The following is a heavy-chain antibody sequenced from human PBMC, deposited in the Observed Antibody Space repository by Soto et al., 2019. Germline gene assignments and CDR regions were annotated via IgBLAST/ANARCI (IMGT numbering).Heavy chain of an antibody. J-gene: IGHJ6*02. D-gene: IGHD1-20*01. CDR3: ARDPPITGSLRGTPLMLV. CDR2: ISAYNGNT. Sequence: QGQLVQSGAEVKKPGASVKVSCKASGYPFTSNGISWVRQAPGQGLQWVAWISAYNGNTNYAEKFQGRVTMTTDTSTSTAYMELRSLTSDDTAVYYCARDPPITGSLRGTPLMLVWGQGTTVTVSS. V-gene: IGHV1-18*01. CDR1: GYPFTSNG.